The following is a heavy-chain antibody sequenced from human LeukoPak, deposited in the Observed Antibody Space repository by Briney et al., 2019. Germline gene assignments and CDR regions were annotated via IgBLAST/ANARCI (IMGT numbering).Heavy chain of an antibody. V-gene: IGHV4-30-2*01. J-gene: IGHJ3*02. D-gene: IGHD2-2*02. CDR1: GGSISSGGYY. CDR2: IYHSGST. Sequence: SQTLSLTCTVSGGSISSGGYYWSWIRQPPGKGLEWIGYIYHSGSTYYNPSLKSRVTISVDKSKNQFSLKLNSVTAADTAVYYCARCRPRKDGYCSSTSCYNDAFDIWGQGTMVTVSS. CDR3: ARCRPRKDGYCSSTSCYNDAFDI.